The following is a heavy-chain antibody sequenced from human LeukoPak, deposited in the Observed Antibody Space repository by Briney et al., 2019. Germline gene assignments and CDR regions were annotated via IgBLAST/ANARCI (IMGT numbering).Heavy chain of an antibody. J-gene: IGHJ4*02. CDR1: GFTFSDYY. CDR2: ISSSGSTI. D-gene: IGHD2-15*01. V-gene: IGHV3-11*04. Sequence: GGSLRLSCAASGFTFSDYYMSWIRQAPGKGLEWVSYISSSGSTIYYADSVKGRFTISRDNAKNSLYLQMNSLRAEDTAVYYCAKDRPYCSGGSCYSEVPDYWGQGTLVTVSS. CDR3: AKDRPYCSGGSCYSEVPDY.